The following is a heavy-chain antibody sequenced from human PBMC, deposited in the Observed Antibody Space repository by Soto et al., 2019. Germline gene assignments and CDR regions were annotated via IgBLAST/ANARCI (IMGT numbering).Heavy chain of an antibody. CDR1: GDSISSYY. D-gene: IGHD3-9*01. CDR2: LYYGRSA. J-gene: IGHJ3*02. V-gene: IGHV4-59*01. CDR3: AREKYDILTGYRHDAFDI. Sequence: PSETLSLTCAVSGDSISSYYCMWIRQPPGKGLESIGYLYYGRSANYNPSLMSRVTISVDTSKNQFSLKLSSVTAADTAVYYCAREKYDILTGYRHDAFDIWGQGTMVTVSS.